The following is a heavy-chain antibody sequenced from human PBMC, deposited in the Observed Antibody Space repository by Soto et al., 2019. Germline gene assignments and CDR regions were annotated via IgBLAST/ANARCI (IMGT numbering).Heavy chain of an antibody. D-gene: IGHD2-21*01. CDR1: GGSISTHY. Sequence: QVQLQESGPGLVKPSETLSLTCTVSGGSISTHYWSWIRQPPGKGLEWIGYIDYNGNTNYNPSLKGRVTISVDTSKDQFSLKLSSVTAADTAVYSCARDVVAGTLEYLGQGILVTVSS. CDR3: ARDVVAGTLEY. V-gene: IGHV4-59*11. J-gene: IGHJ4*02. CDR2: IDYNGNT.